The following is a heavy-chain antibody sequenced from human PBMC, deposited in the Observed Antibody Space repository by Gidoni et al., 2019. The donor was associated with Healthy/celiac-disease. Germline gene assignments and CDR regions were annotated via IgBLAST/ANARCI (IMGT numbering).Heavy chain of an antibody. CDR1: GGSISSSSYY. J-gene: IGHJ4*02. Sequence: QLQLQESGPGLVKPSETLSLTCTVPGGSISSSSYYWGWIRQPPGKGLEWIGSIYYSGSTYYNPSLKSRVTISVDTSKNQFSLKLSSVTAADTAVYYCARLAGLELPDYWGQGTLVTVSS. V-gene: IGHV4-39*01. D-gene: IGHD1-7*01. CDR2: IYYSGST. CDR3: ARLAGLELPDY.